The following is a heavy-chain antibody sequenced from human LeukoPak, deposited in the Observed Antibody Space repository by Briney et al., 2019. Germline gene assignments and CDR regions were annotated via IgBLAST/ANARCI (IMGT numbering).Heavy chain of an antibody. CDR1: GYTLTELS. D-gene: IGHD6-13*01. V-gene: IGHV1-24*01. J-gene: IGHJ6*02. Sequence: ASVKVSCKVSGYTLTELSMHWVRQAPGKGLEWMGGFDPEDGETIYAQKFQGRVTMTEDTSTDTAYMELSSLRSEDTAVYYCATASLAAAGTEGMDVWGQGTTVTVSS. CDR2: FDPEDGET. CDR3: ATASLAAAGTEGMDV.